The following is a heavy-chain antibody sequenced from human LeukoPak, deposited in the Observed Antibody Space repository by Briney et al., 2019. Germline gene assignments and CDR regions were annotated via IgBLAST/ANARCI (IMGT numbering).Heavy chain of an antibody. CDR2: IYYSGST. CDR1: GGSISSSSYY. CDR3: ARRGGALNFDY. Sequence: TSETLSLTCTVSGGSISSSSYYWGWIRQPPGKGLEWIGSIYYSGSTYYNPPLKSRVTISVDTSKNQFSLKLSSVTAADTAVYYCARRGGALNFDYWGQGTLVTVSS. J-gene: IGHJ4*02. D-gene: IGHD2-21*01. V-gene: IGHV4-39*01.